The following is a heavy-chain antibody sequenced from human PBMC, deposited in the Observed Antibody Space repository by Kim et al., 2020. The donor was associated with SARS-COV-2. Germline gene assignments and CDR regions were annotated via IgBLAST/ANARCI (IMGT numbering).Heavy chain of an antibody. CDR3: TRDLPFWSGPQYGMDV. CDR1: GFTVSTNY. Sequence: GGSLRLSCAASGFTVSTNYMTWVRQAPGKGLEWVSIIYSGGSTYYADSVKGRFTISRDRSKNTLYLQMNSLRAEDTAVYYCTRDLPFWSGPQYGMDVWG. V-gene: IGHV3-53*01. CDR2: IYSGGST. J-gene: IGHJ6*02. D-gene: IGHD3-3*01.